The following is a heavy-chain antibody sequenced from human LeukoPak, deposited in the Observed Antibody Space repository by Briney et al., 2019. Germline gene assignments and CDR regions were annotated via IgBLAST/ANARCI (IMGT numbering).Heavy chain of an antibody. CDR1: GYTFTSYD. Sequence: ASVKVSCKASGYTFTSYDINWVRQATGQGLEWMGWMNPNSGNTGYAQKFQGRVTMTRNTSISTAYMELSSLRSEDTAVYYCARGLSYTNYYYYYGVDVWGQGTTVTVSS. CDR2: MNPNSGNT. CDR3: ARGLSYTNYYYYYGVDV. D-gene: IGHD3-16*02. J-gene: IGHJ6*02. V-gene: IGHV1-8*01.